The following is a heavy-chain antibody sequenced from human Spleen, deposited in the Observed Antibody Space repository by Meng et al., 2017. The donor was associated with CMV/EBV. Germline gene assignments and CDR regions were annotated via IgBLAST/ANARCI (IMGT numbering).Heavy chain of an antibody. CDR3: ARDGPIFGVVTGFDY. V-gene: IGHV3-7*01. J-gene: IGHJ4*02. Sequence: GGSLRLSCAASGFTFSSYWMSWVRQAPGKGLEWVANIKQDGSEKYYVDSVKGRFTISRDNAKNSLYLQMNSLRAEDTAVYYCARDGPIFGVVTGFDYWGQGTVVTVSS. CDR1: GFTFSSYW. CDR2: IKQDGSEK. D-gene: IGHD3-3*01.